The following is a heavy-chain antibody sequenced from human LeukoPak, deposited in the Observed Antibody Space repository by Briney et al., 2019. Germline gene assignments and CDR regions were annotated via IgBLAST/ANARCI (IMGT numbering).Heavy chain of an antibody. CDR2: IRKRVNSYTT. Sequence: GGSLRLSCAASGFDFSDHYMDWARQAPGKGLEWVGRIRKRVNSYTTEYAASVKGRFTISRGDSSNSLFLQMSSLETEDTAVYYCIKSSPRFYFDFWGLGILVTVSS. V-gene: IGHV3-72*01. J-gene: IGHJ4*02. CDR3: IKSSPRFYFDF. CDR1: GFDFSDHY.